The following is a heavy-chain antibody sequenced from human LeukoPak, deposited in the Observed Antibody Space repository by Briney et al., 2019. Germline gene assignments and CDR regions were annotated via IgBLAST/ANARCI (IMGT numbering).Heavy chain of an antibody. J-gene: IGHJ3*02. D-gene: IGHD1-26*01. CDR3: ARGGSYLSAFDI. Sequence: GGSLRLSCTASGFTFGDYSMSWVRQAPGKGLEWVSIIYSGGSTFYADSVKGRFTISRDNSKNTLYLQMNSLRAEDTAVYYCARGGSYLSAFDIWGQGTMVTVSS. CDR1: GFTFGDYS. V-gene: IGHV3-53*01. CDR2: IYSGGST.